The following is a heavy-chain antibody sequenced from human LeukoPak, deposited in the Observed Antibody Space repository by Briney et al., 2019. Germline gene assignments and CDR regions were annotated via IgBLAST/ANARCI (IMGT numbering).Heavy chain of an antibody. CDR3: ARHATIAVGGAFDI. D-gene: IGHD6-19*01. J-gene: IGHJ3*02. V-gene: IGHV4-39*01. CDR2: IYYSGST. Sequence: PSETLSFTCTVSGGSISSSSYYLGWIRQPPGKGLEWIGSIYYSGSTYSNPSLKSRVTMSVDTSKNQFSLKLSSVTAADTAVYYCARHATIAVGGAFDIWGQGTVVTVSS. CDR1: GGSISSSSYY.